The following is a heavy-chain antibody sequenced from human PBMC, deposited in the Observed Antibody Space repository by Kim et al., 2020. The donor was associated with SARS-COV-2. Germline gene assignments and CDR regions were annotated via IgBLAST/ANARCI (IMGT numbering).Heavy chain of an antibody. D-gene: IGHD1-26*01. CDR2: IRSKAYGGTT. J-gene: IGHJ4*02. V-gene: IGHV3-49*03. CDR1: GFTFGDYA. Sequence: GGSLRLSCTASGFTFGDYAMSWFRQAPGKGLEWVGFIRSKAYGGTTEYAASVKGRFTISRDDSKSIAYLQMNSLKTEDTAVYYCTRGSRSLSYYFDYWGQGTLVTVSS. CDR3: TRGSRSLSYYFDY.